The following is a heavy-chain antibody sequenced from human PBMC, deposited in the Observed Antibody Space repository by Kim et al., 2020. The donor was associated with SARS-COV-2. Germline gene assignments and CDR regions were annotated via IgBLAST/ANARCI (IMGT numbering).Heavy chain of an antibody. CDR3: ARDGIVVVPAAMAWFDP. D-gene: IGHD2-2*01. Sequence: VKGRFTISRDNAKNTLYLQMNSLRAEDTAVYYCARDGIVVVPAAMAWFDPWGQGTLVTVSS. V-gene: IGHV3-74*01. J-gene: IGHJ5*02.